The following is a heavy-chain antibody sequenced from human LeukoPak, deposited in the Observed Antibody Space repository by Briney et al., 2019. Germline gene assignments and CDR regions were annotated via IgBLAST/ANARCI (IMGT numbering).Heavy chain of an antibody. CDR1: GYTFTGYY. V-gene: IGHV1-2*02. J-gene: IGHJ4*02. D-gene: IGHD4/OR15-4a*01. CDR3: LRDLTYGGISSPDC. Sequence: ASVKVSCKASGYTFTGYYMHWVRQAPGQGLEWMGWTNPNSGGTNYAQKFQGRVTMTRDTSISTAYMELSRLRSDDTAVYFCLRDLTYGGISSPDCWGQGSLVTVSS. CDR2: TNPNSGGT.